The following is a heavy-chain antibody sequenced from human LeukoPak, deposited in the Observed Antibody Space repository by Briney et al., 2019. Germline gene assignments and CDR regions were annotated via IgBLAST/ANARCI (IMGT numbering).Heavy chain of an antibody. Sequence: PQTPSPTCALSRGPSSAFYWSWIREPPGQGREWIGEISQCGTTKYNPSLKRPVTISVYTSKNQFSLRLSSVTAADTAVYYCARGPAGGYSGTQFRGEGPRRHYYYYSGMDVWGQGTTVTVSS. D-gene: IGHD1-26*01. V-gene: IGHV4-34*01. CDR3: ARGPAGGYSGTQFRGEGPRRHYYYYSGMDV. CDR1: RGPSSAFY. CDR2: ISQCGTT. J-gene: IGHJ6*02.